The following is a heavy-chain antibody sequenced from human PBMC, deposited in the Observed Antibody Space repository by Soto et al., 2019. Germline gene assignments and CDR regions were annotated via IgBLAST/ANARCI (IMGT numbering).Heavy chain of an antibody. CDR2: INSDASTT. D-gene: IGHD6-19*01. CDR1: GFTFSTSW. V-gene: IGHV3-74*01. J-gene: IGHJ4*02. CDR3: ARGPSGWFGYDY. Sequence: PGGSLRLSCAASGFTFSTSWMHWVRQAAGKGLVWVSRINSDASTTNYADSVKGRFTISRDNAKNTLYLQMDSLTAEDTAVYYCARGPSGWFGYDYWAQRPPVTVSS.